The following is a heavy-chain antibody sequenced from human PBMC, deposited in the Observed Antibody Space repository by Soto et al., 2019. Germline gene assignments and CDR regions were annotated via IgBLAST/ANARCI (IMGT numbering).Heavy chain of an antibody. CDR2: ISGSGGST. Sequence: GGSLRLSCAASGFTFSNYAMSWVRQAPGKGLEWVSAISGSGGSTYYADSVKGRFTISRDNSKNTLYLQMNSLRAEDTAVYYCAKVRVAEDCSSTSCYGLTYYFDYWGQRTLVTVSS. D-gene: IGHD2-2*01. CDR1: GFTFSNYA. J-gene: IGHJ4*02. CDR3: AKVRVAEDCSSTSCYGLTYYFDY. V-gene: IGHV3-23*01.